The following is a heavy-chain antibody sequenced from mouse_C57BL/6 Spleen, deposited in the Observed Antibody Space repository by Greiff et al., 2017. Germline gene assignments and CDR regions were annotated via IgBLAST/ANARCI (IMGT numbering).Heavy chain of an antibody. CDR3: AYGYDRGFAY. D-gene: IGHD2-2*01. J-gene: IGHJ3*01. CDR2: IYPGDGDT. Sequence: QVQLQQSGPELVKPGASVKISCKASGYAFSSSWMNWVKQRPGKGLEWIGRIYPGDGDTNYNGKFKGKATLTADKSSSTAYMQLSSLTSEDSAVYFVAYGYDRGFAYWGQGTLVTVSA. CDR1: GYAFSSSW. V-gene: IGHV1-82*01.